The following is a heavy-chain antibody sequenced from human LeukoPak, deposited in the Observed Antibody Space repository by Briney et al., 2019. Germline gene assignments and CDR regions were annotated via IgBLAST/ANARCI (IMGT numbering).Heavy chain of an antibody. V-gene: IGHV3-23*01. CDR3: AKDRVAVAGTPLYYFDY. CDR1: GFSFSSYA. CDR2: ISGSGVTT. J-gene: IGHJ4*02. Sequence: TGGSLRLSCAASGFSFSSYAMSWVRQAPGKGLEWVSAISGSGVTTYHADSVKGRFTISRDNSKNTLYLQMNSLRAEDTAIYYCAKDRVAVAGTPLYYFDYWGQGTLVTVSS. D-gene: IGHD6-19*01.